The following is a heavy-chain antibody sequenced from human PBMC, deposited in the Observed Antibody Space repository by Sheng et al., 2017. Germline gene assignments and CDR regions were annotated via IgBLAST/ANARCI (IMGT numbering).Heavy chain of an antibody. CDR2: ISAYNGNT. CDR3: ARDFSRFGEFINGAGWFDP. CDR1: GYTFTSYG. D-gene: IGHD3-10*01. Sequence: QVQLVQSGAEVKKPGASVKVSCKASGYTFTSYGISWVRQAPGQGLEWMGWISAYNGNTNYAQKLQGRVTMTTDTSTSTAYMELRSLRSDDTAVYYCARDFSRFGEFINGAGWFDPWGQGTLVTVSS. V-gene: IGHV1-18*01. J-gene: IGHJ5*02.